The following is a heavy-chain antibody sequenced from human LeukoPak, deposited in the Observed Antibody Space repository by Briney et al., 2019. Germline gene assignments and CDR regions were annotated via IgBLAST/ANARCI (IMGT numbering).Heavy chain of an antibody. CDR2: ISGSGGST. D-gene: IGHD6-13*01. CDR3: TKDQIIAAAGTGDY. V-gene: IGHV3-23*01. J-gene: IGHJ4*02. Sequence: GGSLRLSCAASGFTFSSYAMSWVRQAPGKGLEWVSAISGSGGSTYYADSVKGRFTISRDNSKNTLYLQMNSLRAEDTAVYYCTKDQIIAAAGTGDYWGQGTLVTVSS. CDR1: GFTFSSYA.